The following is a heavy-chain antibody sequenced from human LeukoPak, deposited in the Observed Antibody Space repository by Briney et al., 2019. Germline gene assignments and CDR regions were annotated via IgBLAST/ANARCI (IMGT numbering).Heavy chain of an antibody. Sequence: GGSLRLSCAASGFIFNDYYMSWIRQAPGKGLEWLSYISSRGSGVWYADSVKGRFAISRDNAKNSVYLEVSSLRGDDTAVYYCARESGGSWTNFDYWGQGTLVAVSS. CDR3: ARESGGSWTNFDY. D-gene: IGHD6-13*01. CDR1: GFIFNDYY. CDR2: ISSRGSGV. V-gene: IGHV3-11*01. J-gene: IGHJ4*02.